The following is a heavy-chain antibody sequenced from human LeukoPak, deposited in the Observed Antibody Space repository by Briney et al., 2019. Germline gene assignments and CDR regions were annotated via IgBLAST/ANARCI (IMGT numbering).Heavy chain of an antibody. D-gene: IGHD6-13*01. CDR1: GFSLSISGVG. J-gene: IGHJ5*02. CDR2: IYWNDDK. Sequence: KRSGPTLVRPTQTLTLTCTFSGFSLSISGVGVGWIRQPSGKALEWLALIYWNDDKRYNPSLKSRLTITKDTSKKQVVLTMTNMDPVDTATYYCAHRPSAAAGVNWFDPWGQGTLVTVSS. V-gene: IGHV2-5*01. CDR3: AHRPSAAAGVNWFDP.